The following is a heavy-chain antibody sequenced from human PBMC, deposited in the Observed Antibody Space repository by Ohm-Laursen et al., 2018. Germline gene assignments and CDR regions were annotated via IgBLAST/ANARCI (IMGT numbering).Heavy chain of an antibody. J-gene: IGHJ4*02. CDR1: GFIFSSFG. CDR2: ISNDGSNK. Sequence: SLRLSCAASGFIFSSFGMHWVRQAPGKGLEWVALISNDGSNKYYADSVKGRLTISRDNSKNTLYLQMHSLRAEDTAVYYCAKEFRGGDYGDYYFDYWGQGTLVTVSS. D-gene: IGHD4-17*01. CDR3: AKEFRGGDYGDYYFDY. V-gene: IGHV3-30*18.